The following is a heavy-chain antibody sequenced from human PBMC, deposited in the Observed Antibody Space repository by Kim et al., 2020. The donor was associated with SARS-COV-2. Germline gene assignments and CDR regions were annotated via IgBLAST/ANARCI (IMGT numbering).Heavy chain of an antibody. CDR1: GGTFSSYA. CDR3: AREYRPGADNWFDP. Sequence: SVKVSCKASGGTFSSYAISWVRQAPGQGLEWMGRIIPILGIANYAQKFQGRVTITADKSTSTAYMELSSLRSEDTAVYYCAREYRPGADNWFDPWGQGTLVTVSS. J-gene: IGHJ5*02. V-gene: IGHV1-69*04. CDR2: IIPILGIA. D-gene: IGHD5-12*01.